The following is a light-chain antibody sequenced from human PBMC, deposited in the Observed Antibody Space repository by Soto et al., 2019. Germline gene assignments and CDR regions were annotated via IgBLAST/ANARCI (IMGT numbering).Light chain of an antibody. V-gene: IGLV1-51*01. J-gene: IGLJ2*01. CDR2: DSN. Sequence: QSVLTQPPSVSAAPGQKVTISCSGSSSNIGNNYVSWYQQLPGTAPKLLIYDSNKRPSGIPDRFSGSKSGTSATLGITGLQSGDEAEYYCGTWDSSLSAVLFGGGTKLTVL. CDR3: GTWDSSLSAVL. CDR1: SSNIGNNY.